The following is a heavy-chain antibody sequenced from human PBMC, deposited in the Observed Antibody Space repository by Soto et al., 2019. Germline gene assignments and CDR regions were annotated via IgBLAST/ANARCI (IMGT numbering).Heavy chain of an antibody. J-gene: IGHJ6*03. Sequence: GGSLRLSCAASGFTFSSYWMSWVRQAPGKGLEWVANIKQDGSEKYYVDSVKGRFTISRDNAKNSLYLQMNSLRAEDTAVYYCASSFYGDYGYYYYMDVWGKGTTVTVSS. CDR2: IKQDGSEK. CDR3: ASSFYGDYGYYYYMDV. V-gene: IGHV3-7*01. D-gene: IGHD4-17*01. CDR1: GFTFSSYW.